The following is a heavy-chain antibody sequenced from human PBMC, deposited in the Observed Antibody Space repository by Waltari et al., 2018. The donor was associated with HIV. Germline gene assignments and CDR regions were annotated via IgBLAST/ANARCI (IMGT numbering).Heavy chain of an antibody. V-gene: IGHV3-23*01. J-gene: IGHJ5*02. CDR3: TKMMDATRDA. CDR2: ISGSGDST. D-gene: IGHD2-2*01. Sequence: EVQLLESGGGLVPPGGSLRLPCAASGLPFSGYALTGVRQAPGKGLEWVSVISGSGDSTYYADSVKGRFTISRDNSKNTLYLQMNSLRVEDTAVYYCTKMMDATRDAWGQGTLVTVSS. CDR1: GLPFSGYA.